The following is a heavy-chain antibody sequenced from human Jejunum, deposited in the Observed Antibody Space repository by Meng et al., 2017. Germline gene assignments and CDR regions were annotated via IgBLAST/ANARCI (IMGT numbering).Heavy chain of an antibody. V-gene: IGHV4-38-2*02. CDR3: TREKAGTVVDY. CDR1: GYSISSGYY. J-gene: IGHJ4*02. Sequence: SETLSPTCAVSGYSISSGYYWGWIRQPPGKGLEWIGSIYHSGGTYYNPSLKSRLTISVDTSKNQFSLKLSSVTAEDTAVYYCTREKAGTVVDYWGQGTLVTVSS. D-gene: IGHD6-13*01. CDR2: IYHSGGT.